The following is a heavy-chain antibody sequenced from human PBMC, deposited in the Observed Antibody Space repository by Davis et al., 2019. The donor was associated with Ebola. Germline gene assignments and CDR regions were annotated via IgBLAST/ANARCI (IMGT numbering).Heavy chain of an antibody. D-gene: IGHD6-19*01. J-gene: IGHJ4*02. Sequence: GESLKISCAASGFTFSGSAMHWVRQASGKGLEWVGRIRSKANSYATAYAASVKGRFTISRDDSKNTLYLQMNSLRAEDTAVYYCARLERGYSSGWYREYFDYWGQGTLVTVSS. V-gene: IGHV3-73*01. CDR2: IRSKANSYAT. CDR3: ARLERGYSSGWYREYFDY. CDR1: GFTFSGSA.